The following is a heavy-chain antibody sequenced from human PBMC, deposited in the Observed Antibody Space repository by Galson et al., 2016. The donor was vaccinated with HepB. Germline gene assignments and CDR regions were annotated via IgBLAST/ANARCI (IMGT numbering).Heavy chain of an antibody. CDR1: GFSLRNPQMS. V-gene: IGHV2-26*02. CDR2: IFSNDQK. Sequence: PALVKPTQTLTLTCTVSGFSLRNPQMSVSWMRQPPGRALEWLAHIFSNDQKSYSTSLKNRLTISKDTSKSQVVLTMTNLDPAVTATYYCAVAPAAIRATWFDPWGQGILVTVSS. D-gene: IGHD2-2*01. J-gene: IGHJ5*02. CDR3: AVAPAAIRATWFDP.